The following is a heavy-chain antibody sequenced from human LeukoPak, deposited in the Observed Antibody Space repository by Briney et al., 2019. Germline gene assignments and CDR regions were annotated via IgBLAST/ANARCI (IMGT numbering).Heavy chain of an antibody. CDR2: ISSSSYI. Sequence: GGSLRLSCAASGFTFSSYSMNWVRQAPGKGPEWVSSISSSSYIYYADSVKGRFTISRDNAKNSLYLQMNSLRAEDTAVYYCARDLRGWGLNSDWGQGTLVTVSS. CDR1: GFTFSSYS. J-gene: IGHJ4*02. D-gene: IGHD6-19*01. CDR3: ARDLRGWGLNSD. V-gene: IGHV3-21*01.